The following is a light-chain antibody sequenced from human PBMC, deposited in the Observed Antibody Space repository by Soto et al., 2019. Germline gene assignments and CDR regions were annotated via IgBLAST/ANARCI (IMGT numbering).Light chain of an antibody. CDR1: SSNIGAGFD. CDR3: QSYDSSLSAVV. CDR2: ENT. V-gene: IGLV1-40*01. J-gene: IGLJ2*01. Sequence: QSVLTQPPSVSGAPGQRVTISCTGSSSNIGAGFDVYWYQHLPGTAPKLLIYENTKRPSGVPDRFSGSKSGTSASLAITGLQAEDEADYYCQSYDSSLSAVVFGGVTKLTVL.